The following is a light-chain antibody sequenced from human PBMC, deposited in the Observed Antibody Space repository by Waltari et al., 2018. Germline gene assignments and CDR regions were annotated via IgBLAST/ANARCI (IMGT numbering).Light chain of an antibody. Sequence: EIVLTQSPATLSLSPGESATLACRANQSVSTLLGWYQQKPGQAPRLLIYDASNRATGIPARFSGSGSGTDFTLTISSLEPEDFAIYYCQHRRNWPWTFGQGTRVEIK. CDR1: QSVSTL. J-gene: IGKJ1*01. CDR2: DAS. V-gene: IGKV3-11*01. CDR3: QHRRNWPWT.